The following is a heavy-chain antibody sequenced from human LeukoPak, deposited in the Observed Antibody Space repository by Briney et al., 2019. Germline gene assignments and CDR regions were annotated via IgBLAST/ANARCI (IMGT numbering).Heavy chain of an antibody. CDR3: VRDRGWYHFDL. V-gene: IGHV3-7*01. CDR1: GFSLGSYW. CDR2: IKEEATES. Sequence: GGSLRLSCAASGFSLGSYWMTWIRQAPGKGLEGVAHIKEEATESRSADSVKGRFSISRDNTKNSLFLQLNSLRTEDTAVYYCVRDRGWYHFDLWGQGTLVTVSS. J-gene: IGHJ4*02. D-gene: IGHD6-19*01.